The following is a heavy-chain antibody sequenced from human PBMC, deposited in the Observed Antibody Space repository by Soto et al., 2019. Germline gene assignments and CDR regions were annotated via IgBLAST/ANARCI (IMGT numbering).Heavy chain of an antibody. CDR1: GGSISSSSYY. D-gene: IGHD1-7*01. Sequence: LSLTCTVSGGSISSSSYYWGWIRQPPGKGLEWIGSIYYSGSTYYNPSLKSRVTISVDTSKNQFSLKLSSVTAADTAVYYCARQSSRYNWNYENYYYYGMDVWGQGTTVTVSS. V-gene: IGHV4-39*01. CDR2: IYYSGST. CDR3: ARQSSRYNWNYENYYYYGMDV. J-gene: IGHJ6*02.